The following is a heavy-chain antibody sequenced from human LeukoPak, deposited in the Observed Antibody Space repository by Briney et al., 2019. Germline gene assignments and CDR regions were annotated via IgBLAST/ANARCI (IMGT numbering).Heavy chain of an antibody. D-gene: IGHD3-16*01. V-gene: IGHV3-11*01. CDR3: ARDRLGGFFDY. Sequence: GGSLRLSCAASGFTFSDYYLSWIRQAPGKGLEWVSYISSSGSAIYYADSVKGRFTISRDNAKNSLYLQMNSLRAEDTAVYYCARDRLGGFFDYWGQGTLVTVSS. CDR1: GFTFSDYY. CDR2: ISSSGSAI. J-gene: IGHJ4*02.